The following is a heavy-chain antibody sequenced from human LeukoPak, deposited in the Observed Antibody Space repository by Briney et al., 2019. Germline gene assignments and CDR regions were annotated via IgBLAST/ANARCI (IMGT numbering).Heavy chain of an antibody. Sequence: GGSLRLSCAASGFAFSSYEMNWVRQAPGKGLEWVSYILNSGTTTYYADSVKGRFTISRDNAKNSLYLQMNSLRAEDTGVYYCARDPPDYWGQGILVTVSS. J-gene: IGHJ4*02. CDR3: ARDPPDY. V-gene: IGHV3-48*03. CDR2: ILNSGTTT. CDR1: GFAFSSYE.